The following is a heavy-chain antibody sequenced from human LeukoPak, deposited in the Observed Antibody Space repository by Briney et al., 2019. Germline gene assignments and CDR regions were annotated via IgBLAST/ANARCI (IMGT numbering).Heavy chain of an antibody. CDR1: GGSISSSGYY. V-gene: IGHV4-39*07. D-gene: IGHD2-15*01. CDR2: IYYSGST. J-gene: IGHJ4*02. Sequence: SETLSLTCTVSGGSISSSGYYWGWIRQPPGKGLEWIGSIYYSGSTYYNPSLKSRVTISVDTSKNQFSLKLSSVTAADTAVYYCARKKVGDIVVVVAAPYYFDYWGQGTLVTVSS. CDR3: ARKKVGDIVVVVAAPYYFDY.